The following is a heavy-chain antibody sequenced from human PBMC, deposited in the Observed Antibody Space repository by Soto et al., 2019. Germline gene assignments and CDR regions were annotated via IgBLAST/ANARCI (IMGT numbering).Heavy chain of an antibody. D-gene: IGHD2-2*01. CDR3: AREGYCSSTSCYAYYYYGMDV. CDR2: IIPIFGTA. Sequence: GASVKVSCKASGGTFSSYAISWVRQAPGQGLEWMGGIIPIFGTANYAQKFQGRVTITADESTSTAYMELSSLRSEDTAVYYCAREGYCSSTSCYAYYYYGMDVWGQGTTLTVSS. J-gene: IGHJ6*02. CDR1: GGTFSSYA. V-gene: IGHV1-69*13.